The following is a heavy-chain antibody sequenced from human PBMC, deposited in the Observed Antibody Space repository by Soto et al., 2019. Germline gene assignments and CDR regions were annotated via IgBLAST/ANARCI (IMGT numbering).Heavy chain of an antibody. J-gene: IGHJ5*02. V-gene: IGHV3-23*01. Sequence: GGSLRLSCAASGLTISTYPMTWVRQAPGKGLECVSGVVGSGGEIYYADSVKGRFTISKDNSKNTLYLQMNSLRDEDTAVYYCEKDAAYNDGLWLMDSSGQGTLVTVSS. CDR3: EKDAAYNDGLWLMDS. D-gene: IGHD2-21*01. CDR1: GLTISTYP. CDR2: VVGSGGEI.